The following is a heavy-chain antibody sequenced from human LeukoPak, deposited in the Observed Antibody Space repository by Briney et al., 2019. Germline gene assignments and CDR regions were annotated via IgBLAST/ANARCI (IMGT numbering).Heavy chain of an antibody. CDR3: ARGRDIVVVPAAMSFDY. V-gene: IGHV4-59*12. Sequence: SETLSLTCTVSGGSISSYYWSWIRQPPGKGLEWIGYIYYSGSTNYNPSLKSRVTISVDTSKNQFSLKLSSVTAADTAVYYCARGRDIVVVPAAMSFDYWGQGTLVTVSS. CDR2: IYYSGST. CDR1: GGSISSYY. J-gene: IGHJ4*02. D-gene: IGHD2-2*01.